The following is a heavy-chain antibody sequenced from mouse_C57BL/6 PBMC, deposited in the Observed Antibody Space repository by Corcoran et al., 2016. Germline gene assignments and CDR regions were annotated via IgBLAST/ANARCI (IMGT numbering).Heavy chain of an antibody. V-gene: IGHV1-26*01. CDR1: GYTFTDYY. J-gene: IGHJ1*03. CDR3: ARREGYFDV. Sequence: VQLKQSGAELVRPGASVKLSCKASGYTFTDYYMNWVKQSHGKSLEWIGDINPNNGGTSYNQKFKGKATLTVDKSSSTAYMELRSLTSEDSAVYYCARREGYFDVWGTGTTVTVSS. CDR2: INPNNGGT.